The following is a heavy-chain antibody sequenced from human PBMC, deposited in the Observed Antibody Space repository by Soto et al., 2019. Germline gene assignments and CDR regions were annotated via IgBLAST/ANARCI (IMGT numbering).Heavy chain of an antibody. V-gene: IGHV1-69*06. CDR2: IIPIFGTA. D-gene: IGHD5-12*01. CDR1: GGTFSSYA. CDR3: ARGAWLRYTGYYYGMDV. Sequence: SVKVSCKASGGTFSSYAISWVRQAPGQGLEWMGGIIPIFGTANYAQKFQGRVTITADKSTSTAYMELSSLRSEDTAVYYCARGAWLRYTGYYYGMDVWGQGTTVTVSS. J-gene: IGHJ6*02.